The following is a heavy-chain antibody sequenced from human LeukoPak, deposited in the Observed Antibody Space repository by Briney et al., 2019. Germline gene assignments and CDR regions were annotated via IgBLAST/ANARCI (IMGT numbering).Heavy chain of an antibody. D-gene: IGHD2-15*01. CDR2: INSDGSST. V-gene: IGHV3-74*01. CDR3: ARDGLAAATLHWCFDL. J-gene: IGHJ2*01. Sequence: GGSLRLSCAASGFTFTSYWMYWVRQAPGKGLVCVSRINSDGSSTTYADSVEGRFTFSRDNAKNTLYLQMNSLRAEDTAVYYCARDGLAAATLHWCFDLWGRGTLVTVSS. CDR1: GFTFTSYW.